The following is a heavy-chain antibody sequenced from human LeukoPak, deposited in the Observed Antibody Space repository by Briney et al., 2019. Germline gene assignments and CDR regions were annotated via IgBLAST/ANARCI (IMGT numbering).Heavy chain of an antibody. V-gene: IGHV4-61*05. Sequence: SETLSLTCTVSGGSIRSSYYYWGWIRQPPGKGLEWIGYIYYSGSTNYNPSLKSRVTISLDTSKNQFSLKLSSVTAADTAVYYCARSYDNRGYYYYGMDVWGQGTTVTVSS. CDR2: IYYSGST. CDR1: GGSIRSSYYY. D-gene: IGHD3-22*01. CDR3: ARSYDNRGYYYYGMDV. J-gene: IGHJ6*02.